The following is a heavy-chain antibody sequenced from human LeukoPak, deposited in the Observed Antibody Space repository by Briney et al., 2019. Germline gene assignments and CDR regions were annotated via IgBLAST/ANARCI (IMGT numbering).Heavy chain of an antibody. Sequence: ASVKVSCKASGYTFTSYGISWVRQAPRQGLEWMGWISAYNGNTNYAQKLQGRVTMTTDTSTSTAYMELRSLRSDDTAVYYCARTLGYCSSTSCYGWFDPWGQGTLVTVSS. CDR1: GYTFTSYG. V-gene: IGHV1-18*01. D-gene: IGHD2-2*01. CDR2: ISAYNGNT. CDR3: ARTLGYCSSTSCYGWFDP. J-gene: IGHJ5*02.